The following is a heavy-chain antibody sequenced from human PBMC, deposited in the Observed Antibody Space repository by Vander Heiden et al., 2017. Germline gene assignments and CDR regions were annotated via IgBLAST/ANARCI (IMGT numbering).Heavy chain of an antibody. V-gene: IGHV1-8*01. D-gene: IGHD3-22*01. CDR3: ARAPFYYGSSGYYPS. J-gene: IGHJ5*02. CDR2: MKPNSGDA. CDR1: GYTFTSYD. Sequence: QVQLVQSGAEVKKHGASVKVSCKASGYTFTSYDINWVRQAAGQGLEWLGWMKPNSGDAAYALKFQGRITMTRNTSINTAYMQLSSLTSDDTAVYYCARAPFYYGSSGYYPSWGQGTLVTVSS.